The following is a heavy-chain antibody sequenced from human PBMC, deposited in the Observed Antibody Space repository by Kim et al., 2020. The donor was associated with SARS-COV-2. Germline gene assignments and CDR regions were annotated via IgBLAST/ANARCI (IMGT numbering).Heavy chain of an antibody. V-gene: IGHV3-15*01. CDR3: TTDLHVTPTGSEEQIFTYYDFWSGYYTGDGLGFDY. Sequence: GGSLRLSCAASGFTFSNAWMSWVRQAPGKGLEWVGRIKSKTDGGTTDYAAPVKGRFTISRDDSKNTLYLQMNSLKTEDTAVYYCTTDLHVTPTGSEEQIFTYYDFWSGYYTGDGLGFDYWGQGTLVTVSS. J-gene: IGHJ4*02. CDR1: GFTFSNAW. CDR2: IKSKTDGGTT. D-gene: IGHD3-3*01.